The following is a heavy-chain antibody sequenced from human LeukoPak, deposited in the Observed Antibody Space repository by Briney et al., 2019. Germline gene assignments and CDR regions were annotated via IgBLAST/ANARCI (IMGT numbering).Heavy chain of an antibody. V-gene: IGHV3-53*01. Sequence: GGSLRLSCAASGFTVSSNYMSWVRQAPGKGLEWVSVIYSGGSTYYADSVKGRFTISRDNSKNTLYLQMNSLRAEDTAVYYCARVQRYFGFDYWGQGTLVTVSS. D-gene: IGHD3-9*01. J-gene: IGHJ4*02. CDR3: ARVQRYFGFDY. CDR1: GFTVSSNY. CDR2: IYSGGST.